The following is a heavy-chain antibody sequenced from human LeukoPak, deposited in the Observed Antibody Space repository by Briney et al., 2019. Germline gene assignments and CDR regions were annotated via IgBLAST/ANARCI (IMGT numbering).Heavy chain of an antibody. J-gene: IGHJ4*02. CDR1: GFTFSSYW. CDR2: IKQDGSEK. CDR3: ARPQGGYSGYDPL. D-gene: IGHD5-12*01. V-gene: IGHV3-7*01. Sequence: GGSLRLSCAASGFTFSSYWMSWVRQAPGKGLEWVANIKQDGSEKYHVDSVKGRFTISRDNAKNSLYLQMNSLRAEDTAVYYCARPQGGYSGYDPLGGQGTLVAVSS.